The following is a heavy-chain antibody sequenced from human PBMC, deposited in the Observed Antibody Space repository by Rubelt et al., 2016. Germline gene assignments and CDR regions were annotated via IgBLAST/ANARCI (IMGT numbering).Heavy chain of an antibody. CDR1: GYFFSSGYY. V-gene: IGHV4-38-2*02. Sequence: QVQLQESGPGLVKPSETLSLTCTVSGYFFSSGYYWAWIRQSPGKGLEWIGSAYDRGSAYSNPSLESRVTISIKTSTNQFSLKVNCGTAEETAVYYCARRVDGDCTTCSCWIDYWGQGTLVTVSS. CDR3: ARRVDGDCTTCSCWIDY. CDR2: AYDRGSA. J-gene: IGHJ4*02. D-gene: IGHD2-2*01.